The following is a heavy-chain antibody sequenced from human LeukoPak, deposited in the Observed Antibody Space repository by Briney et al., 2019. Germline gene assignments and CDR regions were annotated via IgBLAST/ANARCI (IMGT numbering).Heavy chain of an antibody. D-gene: IGHD2-15*01. J-gene: IGHJ6*02. CDR2: IYHSGST. V-gene: IGHV4-30-2*01. CDR1: GGSISSGDYY. CDR3: ARVFGGGSFYPPYYYYGKDV. Sequence: SETLSLTCTVSGGSISSGDYYWSWIRQPPGKGLEWIGYIYHSGSTYYNPSLKSRVTISVDRSKNQFSLKLSSVTAADTAVYYCARVFGGGSFYPPYYYYGKDVWGQGTKVTGSS.